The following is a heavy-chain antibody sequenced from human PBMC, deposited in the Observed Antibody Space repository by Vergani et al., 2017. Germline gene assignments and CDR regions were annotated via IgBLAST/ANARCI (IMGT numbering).Heavy chain of an antibody. J-gene: IGHJ6*03. CDR1: GGSFTSYH. CDR3: ARVNTETNGHLYYYYYMDV. CDR2: IDHTGRP. V-gene: IGHV4-34*01. Sequence: QVQLQQWGGGLLKPSETLSLTCVVNGGSFTSYHWTWIRQSPGEGLEWVGDIDHTGRPEYNPSLKSRLTMSVDKSRTQFSLTLNSVTATDTAIYFCARVNTETNGHLYYYYYMDVWGQGTAVTVS. D-gene: IGHD4-11*01.